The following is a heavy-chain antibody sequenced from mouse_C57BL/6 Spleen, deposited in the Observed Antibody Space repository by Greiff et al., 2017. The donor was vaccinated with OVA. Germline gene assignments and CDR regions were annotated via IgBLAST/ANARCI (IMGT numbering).Heavy chain of an antibody. V-gene: IGHV1-7*01. CDR1: GYTFTSYW. CDR3: ARGHGSSYWYFDV. D-gene: IGHD1-1*01. Sequence: QVQLQQSGAELAKPGASVKLSCKASGYTFTSYWMHWVKQRPGQGLEWIGYINPSSGYTKYNQKFKDKATLTADKSSSAAYMQLSSLTYEDSAVYYCARGHGSSYWYFDVWGTGTTVTVSS. J-gene: IGHJ1*03. CDR2: INPSSGYT.